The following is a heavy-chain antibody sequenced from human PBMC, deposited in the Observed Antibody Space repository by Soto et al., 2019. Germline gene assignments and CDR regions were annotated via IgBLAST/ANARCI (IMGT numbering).Heavy chain of an antibody. V-gene: IGHV4-4*07. Sequence: QAQLHESGPGLVKPSETLSLTCNVSGDSIGRFYWSWIRQSAEKGLEWIGRVYSTGGTAYNPALQGRVTISLDRSNNHVSLEMNSVTAADTAVYFCATDLSGTGLDIWGRGTRVTVSS. J-gene: IGHJ6*02. CDR2: VYSTGGT. CDR3: ATDLSGTGLDI. CDR1: GDSIGRFY. D-gene: IGHD1-26*01.